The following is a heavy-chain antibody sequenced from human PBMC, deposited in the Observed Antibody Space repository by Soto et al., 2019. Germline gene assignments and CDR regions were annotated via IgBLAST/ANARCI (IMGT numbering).Heavy chain of an antibody. CDR2: IVPIYRTA. CDR1: GGTFSSYR. V-gene: IGHV1-69*13. Sequence: SVKVSFKASGGTFSSYRINWVRQAPGQGLEWVGGIVPIYRTADYAQKFQGRVTITADESARTSYMELRSPKSQDTAVYYCVRDSGAKLSSSWGQGTLVTVSS. CDR3: VRDSGAKLSSS. D-gene: IGHD6-13*01. J-gene: IGHJ4*02.